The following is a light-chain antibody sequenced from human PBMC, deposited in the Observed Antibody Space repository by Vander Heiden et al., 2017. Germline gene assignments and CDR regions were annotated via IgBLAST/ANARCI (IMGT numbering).Light chain of an antibody. J-gene: IGKJ4*01. CDR1: QTVCQ. CDR3: QQYGGSPLT. CDR2: GAA. Sequence: EIVLPQSPGTLSSSPGERATLSCRASQTVCQLAWYKQKTGQAPRLLIYGAASRATGIPDRFSGSGSGTDFTLTISRLEPEDFAIYYCQQYGGSPLTFGGGTKVEIK. V-gene: IGKV3-20*01.